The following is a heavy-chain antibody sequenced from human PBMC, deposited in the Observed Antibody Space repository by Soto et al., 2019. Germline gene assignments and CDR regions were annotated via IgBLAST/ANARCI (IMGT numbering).Heavy chain of an antibody. CDR1: GGTFSSYA. CDR3: ARHVPAAGYYYGMDV. Sequence: QVQLVQSGAEVKKPGSSVKVSCKASGGTFSSYAISWVRQAPGHGIEWMGGIIPIFGTADYARKFQGRVTINADESTSTAYMELSSLRSEDTAVYYCARHVPAAGYYYGMDVWGQGTTVTVSS. CDR2: IIPIFGTA. J-gene: IGHJ6*02. V-gene: IGHV1-69*12. D-gene: IGHD2-2*01.